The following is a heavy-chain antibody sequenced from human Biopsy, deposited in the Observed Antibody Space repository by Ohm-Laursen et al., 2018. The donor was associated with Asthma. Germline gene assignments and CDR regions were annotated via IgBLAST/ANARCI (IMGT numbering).Heavy chain of an antibody. J-gene: IGHJ3*02. Sequence: SLRLSCAASGFTVSSSGISWVRQPPGKGLEWVSVIYSGGGTFYADSVKGRVTISRDISKNTLSLQMNSLRAEDTAVYYCARAYGGNFSSGAFDIWGQGTMVTVSS. D-gene: IGHD4-23*01. V-gene: IGHV3-53*01. CDR1: GFTVSSSG. CDR3: ARAYGGNFSSGAFDI. CDR2: IYSGGGT.